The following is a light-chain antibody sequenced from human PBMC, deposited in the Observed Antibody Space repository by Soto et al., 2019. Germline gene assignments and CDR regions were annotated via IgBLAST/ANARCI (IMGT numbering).Light chain of an antibody. CDR3: QQYNNWPPFS. CDR2: GAS. Sequence: EIVMTQSPATLSVSPGERATLSCRASQSVSSNLAWYQQKPGQAPRLLIYGASTRATGIPARFSGSGSGTEFTLTISRLQSEDFAFYYCQQYNNWPPFSFGPGTKVDIK. CDR1: QSVSSN. J-gene: IGKJ3*01. V-gene: IGKV3-15*01.